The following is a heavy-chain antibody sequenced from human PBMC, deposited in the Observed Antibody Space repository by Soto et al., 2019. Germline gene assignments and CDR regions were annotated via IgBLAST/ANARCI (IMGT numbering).Heavy chain of an antibody. V-gene: IGHV3-7*01. CDR1: GFTFSSYW. Sequence: EVQLVESGGGLVQPGGSLRLSCAASGFTFSSYWMSWVRQAPGKGLEWVANIKQDGSEKYYVDSVKGRFTISRDNAKNSLYLQMNSLRAEDTAVYYCARAPPVQSIAAATFDYWGQGTLVTVSS. J-gene: IGHJ4*02. CDR3: ARAPPVQSIAAATFDY. D-gene: IGHD6-13*01. CDR2: IKQDGSEK.